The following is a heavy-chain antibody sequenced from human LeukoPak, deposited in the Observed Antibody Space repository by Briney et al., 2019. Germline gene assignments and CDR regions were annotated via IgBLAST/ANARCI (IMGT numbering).Heavy chain of an antibody. V-gene: IGHV1-46*02. CDR2: NFFHDGST. D-gene: IGHD3-10*01. J-gene: IGHJ6*02. Sequence: ASVKVSCKTSGYSFNSHHVHWVRQAPGQGLEWMGINFFHDGSTSNTQKFQGRVTMTRDTSTSTVYMELSSLRPEDTAVYYCARDSGNYHYDMDVWGQGTTVIVSS. CDR1: GYSFNSHH. CDR3: ARDSGNYHYDMDV.